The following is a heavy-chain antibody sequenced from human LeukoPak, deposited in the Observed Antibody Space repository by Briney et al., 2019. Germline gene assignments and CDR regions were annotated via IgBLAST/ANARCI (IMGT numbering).Heavy chain of an antibody. V-gene: IGHV4-61*02. CDR1: GGSISSGSYY. CDR2: IHASGST. CDR3: AKATEGYCGRPNCYDPGPFDP. J-gene: IGHJ5*02. D-gene: IGHD5-12*01. Sequence: SETLSLTCTVSGGSISSGSYYWSWIRQPAGKGLEWIGRIHASGSTNYDPSLKSRVTISIDTSRNQFSLKLSSETAADTAVYYGAKATEGYCGRPNCYDPGPFDPWGQGTLLTVSS.